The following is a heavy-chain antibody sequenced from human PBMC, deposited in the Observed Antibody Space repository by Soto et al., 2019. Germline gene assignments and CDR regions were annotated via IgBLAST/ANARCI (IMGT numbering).Heavy chain of an antibody. J-gene: IGHJ5*02. CDR1: GYTFISYY. Sequence: ASVKVSCKTSGYTFISYYVHWVRQAPGHGLEYMGMINPRDGAARYAQNFQGRVTVTRDMSTSTVDMELTGLRSEDTAVYYCARGSPSSSRLGWLDPWGQGTQVTVSS. CDR2: INPRDGAA. CDR3: ARGSPSSSRLGWLDP. V-gene: IGHV1-46*01. D-gene: IGHD2-2*01.